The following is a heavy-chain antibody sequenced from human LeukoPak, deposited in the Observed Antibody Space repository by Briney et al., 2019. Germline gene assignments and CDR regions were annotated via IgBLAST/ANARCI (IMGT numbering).Heavy chain of an antibody. V-gene: IGHV4-4*07. CDR3: VRSGYDSSGYPRTHDY. J-gene: IGHJ4*02. CDR1: GGSISSYY. D-gene: IGHD3-22*01. Sequence: SETLSLTCTVSGGSISSYYWSWIRQPAGKGLEWIGRIYISGSTNYNPSFKSRATMSVDTSKNQFSLKLSSVTAADTAVYYCVRSGYDSSGYPRTHDYWGQGTLVTVSS. CDR2: IYISGST.